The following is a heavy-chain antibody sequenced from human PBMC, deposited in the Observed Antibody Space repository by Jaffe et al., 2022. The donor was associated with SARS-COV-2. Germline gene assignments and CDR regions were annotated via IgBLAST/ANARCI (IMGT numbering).Heavy chain of an antibody. V-gene: IGHV1-46*04. CDR3: ARDNLDH. CDR2: ISPSGST. CDR1: GYRFISYY. J-gene: IGHJ4*02. Sequence: QVQLVQSGAEVKKPGASVKVSCKSSGYRFISYYMHWVRQAPGQGLEWMGVISPSGSTTYAQNLEGRVTMTRDSSTSTLYMELSSLRSEDTALYYCARDNLDHWGQGTLVTVSS.